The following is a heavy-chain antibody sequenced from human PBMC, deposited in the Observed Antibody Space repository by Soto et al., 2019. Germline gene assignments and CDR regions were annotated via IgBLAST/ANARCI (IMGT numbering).Heavy chain of an antibody. CDR3: AKDAVPYNGKWDWFDS. V-gene: IGHV3-23*01. CDR2: IGGTGGDT. CDR1: RFTFSDYA. D-gene: IGHD1-26*01. Sequence: DVQLLESGGGLVQPGGSLTLSFAASRFTFSDYAMSWVRQAPGKGLEWVSAIGGTGGDTYYADSVRGRFTVSRDNSKNTLFLQLNSLRDEDTAVYYCAKDAVPYNGKWDWFDSWGQGTLVTVSS. J-gene: IGHJ5*01.